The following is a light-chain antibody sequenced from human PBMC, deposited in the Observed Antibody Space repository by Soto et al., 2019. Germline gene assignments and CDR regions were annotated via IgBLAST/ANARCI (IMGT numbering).Light chain of an antibody. Sequence: QSVLTQPPSASGTLGKSVTISCTGTSSDVGGYNYVSWYQHHPGKAPKLMIYEVSKRPSGVPDRFSGSKSGNTASLTVSGLQAEDEADYYCSSYGGSNNAIFSGGTKVTVL. V-gene: IGLV2-8*01. CDR2: EVS. CDR3: SSYGGSNNAI. CDR1: SSDVGGYNY. J-gene: IGLJ2*01.